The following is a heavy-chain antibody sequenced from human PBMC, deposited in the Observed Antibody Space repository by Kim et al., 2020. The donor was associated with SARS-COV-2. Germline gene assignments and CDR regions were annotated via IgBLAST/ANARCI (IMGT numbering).Heavy chain of an antibody. CDR2: ISGSGGST. CDR1: GFTFSSYA. V-gene: IGHV3-23*01. J-gene: IGHJ3*02. CDR3: AKDIPGGCSRTSCYQGAFDI. Sequence: GGSLRLSCAASGFTFSSYAMSWVRQAPGKGLEWVSAISGSGGSTYYADSVKGRFTISRDKSKNTLYLQMNSLRAEDTAVYYCAKDIPGGCSRTSCYQGAFDIWGQGTMVTVSS. D-gene: IGHD2-2*01.